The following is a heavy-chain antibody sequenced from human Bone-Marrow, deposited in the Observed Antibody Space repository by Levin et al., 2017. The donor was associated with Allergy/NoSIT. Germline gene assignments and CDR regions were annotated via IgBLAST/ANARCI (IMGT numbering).Heavy chain of an antibody. CDR2: ISWDTGSI. D-gene: IGHD6-19*01. J-gene: IGHJ4*02. CDR1: GFKFDDYA. Sequence: PGESLKISCAASGFKFDDYAMHWVRQAPGKGLEWVSGISWDTGSIVYADSVKGRFTISRDNAKNSLHLQMDSLRVDDTALYYCTRSLQWLGPSFDSWGQGTLLTVAS. V-gene: IGHV3-9*01. CDR3: TRSLQWLGPSFDS.